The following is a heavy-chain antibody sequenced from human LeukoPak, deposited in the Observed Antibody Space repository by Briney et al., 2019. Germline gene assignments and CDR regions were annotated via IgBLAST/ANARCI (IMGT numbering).Heavy chain of an antibody. D-gene: IGHD6-13*01. CDR2: ISSYGGNT. J-gene: IGHJ4*02. V-gene: IGHV3-64D*09. CDR3: VTSGIAAAGMEY. CDR1: GYTFSSHA. Sequence: GGSLRLSCSASGYTFSSHAMYWVRQAPGKGLQYVSAISSYGGNTYFADSVKGRFTISRDNSKNTLYLQMSSLRAEDTGVYYCVTSGIAAAGMEYWGQGTLVTVSS.